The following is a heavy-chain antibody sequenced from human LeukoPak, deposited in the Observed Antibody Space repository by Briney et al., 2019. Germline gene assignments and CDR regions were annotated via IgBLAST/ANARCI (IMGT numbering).Heavy chain of an antibody. V-gene: IGHV3-74*01. CDR1: GFTFISYG. Sequence: GGSLRLSCAASGFTFISYGMQWVRQAPGKGLVWVSRINTDGSSTSYADSVKGRFTVSRDNAKNTPYLQVNSLRAEDTAVYFCTRELSREVTLDYWGQGTLVTVSS. J-gene: IGHJ4*01. CDR2: INTDGSST. D-gene: IGHD2-21*02. CDR3: TRELSREVTLDY.